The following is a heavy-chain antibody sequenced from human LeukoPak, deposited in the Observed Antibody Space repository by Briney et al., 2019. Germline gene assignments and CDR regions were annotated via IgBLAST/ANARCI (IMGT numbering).Heavy chain of an antibody. CDR3: ARGDLRVLFDY. CDR1: GFTFSSYG. V-gene: IGHV3-33*01. J-gene: IGHJ4*02. Sequence: GGSLSLSCAASGFTFSSYGMHWVRQAPGKGLEWVAVIWYDGSNKYYADSVKGRFTISRDNSKNTLYLQMNSLRAEDTAVYYCARGDLRVLFDYWGQGTLVTVSS. CDR2: IWYDGSNK.